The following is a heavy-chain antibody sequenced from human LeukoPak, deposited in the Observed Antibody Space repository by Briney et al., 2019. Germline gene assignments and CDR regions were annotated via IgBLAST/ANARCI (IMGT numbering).Heavy chain of an antibody. CDR2: ISGSGGST. J-gene: IGHJ5*02. CDR1: GFMFSSYA. Sequence: GGSLRLSCAASGFMFSSYAMSWVRQAPGKGLEWVSGISGSGGSTYYADSVKGRFTISRDNSKNTLYLQMNSLRAEDTAVYYCANFCLDYDSSGYSKWFDPWGQGTLVTVSS. D-gene: IGHD3-22*01. V-gene: IGHV3-23*01. CDR3: ANFCLDYDSSGYSKWFDP.